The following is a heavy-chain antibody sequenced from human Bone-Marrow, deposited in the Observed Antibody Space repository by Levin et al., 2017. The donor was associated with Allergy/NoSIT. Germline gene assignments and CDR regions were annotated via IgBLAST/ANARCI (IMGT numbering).Heavy chain of an antibody. D-gene: IGHD7-27*01. CDR2: IYYSGST. V-gene: IGHV4-39*01. Sequence: GSLRLSCTVSGGSISSSSYYWGWIRQPPGKGLEWIGSIYYSGSTYYNPSLKSRVTISVDTSKNQFSLKLSSVTAADTAVYYCARHKPRYWGPFDYWGQGTLVTVSS. J-gene: IGHJ4*02. CDR3: ARHKPRYWGPFDY. CDR1: GGSISSSSYY.